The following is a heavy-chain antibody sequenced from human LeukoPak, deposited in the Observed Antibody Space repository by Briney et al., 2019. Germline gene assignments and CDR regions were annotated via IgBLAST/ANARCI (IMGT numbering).Heavy chain of an antibody. V-gene: IGHV4-39*07. D-gene: IGHD1-1*01. CDR3: ARVGTTGTTTYYFDY. CDR2: IYYSGST. J-gene: IGHJ4*02. CDR1: GGSISSSSYY. Sequence: SETLSLTCTVSGGSISSSSYYWGWIRQPPGKGLEWIGSIYYSGSTYYNPSLKSRVTISVDKSKNQFSLKLSSVTAADTAVYYCARVGTTGTTTYYFDYWGQGTLVTVSS.